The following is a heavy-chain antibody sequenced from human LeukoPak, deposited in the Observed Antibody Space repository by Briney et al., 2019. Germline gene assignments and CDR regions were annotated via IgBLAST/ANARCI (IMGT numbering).Heavy chain of an antibody. V-gene: IGHV1-2*02. CDR2: INPNSGGT. Sequence: GASVTVSCKASGYTFTGYYMHWVRQAPGQGLEWMGWINPNSGGTNYAQKFQGRVTMTRDTSISTAYMELSRLRSDDTAVYYCARGSYGSGSYYTHLYYYYYYMDVWGKGTTVTVSS. D-gene: IGHD3-10*01. CDR1: GYTFTGYY. CDR3: ARGSYGSGSYYTHLYYYYYYMDV. J-gene: IGHJ6*03.